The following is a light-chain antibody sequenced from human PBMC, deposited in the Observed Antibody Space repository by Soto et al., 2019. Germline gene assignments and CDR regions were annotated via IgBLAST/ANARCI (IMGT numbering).Light chain of an antibody. J-gene: IGLJ1*01. V-gene: IGLV4-69*01. Sequence: QSVLTQSPSASASLGASVKLTCTLSSGHSSYAIAWHQQQPEKGPRYLMKLNSDGSHSKGDGIPDRFSGSRSMAKRYLTISGLQSDDESDYYCQTWGTGTQVVGTGTKLTAL. CDR2: LNSDGSH. CDR3: QTWGTGTQV. CDR1: SGHSSYA.